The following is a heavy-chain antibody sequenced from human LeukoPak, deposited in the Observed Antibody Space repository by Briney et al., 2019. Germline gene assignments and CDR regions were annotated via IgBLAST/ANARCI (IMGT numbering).Heavy chain of an antibody. CDR2: IYSGGST. CDR1: GFTVSSNY. CDR3: ARLSAYYYGSQFYYYMDV. V-gene: IGHV3-53*01. J-gene: IGHJ6*03. D-gene: IGHD3-10*01. Sequence: PGGSLRLSCAASGFTVSSNYMSWVRQAPGKGLEWVSVIYSGGSTYYADSVKGRFTISRDNSKNTLYLQMNSLRAEDTALYYCARLSAYYYGSQFYYYMDVWGKGTTVTVS.